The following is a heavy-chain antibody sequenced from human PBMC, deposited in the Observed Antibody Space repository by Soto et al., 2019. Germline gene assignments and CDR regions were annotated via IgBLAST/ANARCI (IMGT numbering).Heavy chain of an antibody. Sequence: SEILSLTCTVSGGSISSYYWSWIRQPPGKGLEWIGYIYYSGSTNYNPSLKSRVTISVDTSKNQFSLKLSSVTAADTAVYYCARGRRTRSGYYMDVWGKGTTVTVSS. J-gene: IGHJ6*03. CDR1: GGSISSYY. D-gene: IGHD3-3*01. CDR3: ARGRRTRSGYYMDV. CDR2: IYYSGST. V-gene: IGHV4-59*01.